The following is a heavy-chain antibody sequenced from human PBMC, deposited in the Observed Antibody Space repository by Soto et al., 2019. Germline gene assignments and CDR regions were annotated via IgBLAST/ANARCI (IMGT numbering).Heavy chain of an antibody. V-gene: IGHV1-69*08. CDR2: IIPILGIA. CDR3: AREEYYYGSGAFFAY. J-gene: IGHJ4*02. Sequence: QVQLVQSGAEVKKPGSSVKVSCKASGGTFSSYTISWVRQAPGQGLEWMGRIIPILGIANYAQKFQGRVTITADKSTITAYMELSSLRSEDTAVYYCAREEYYYGSGAFFAYWGQGTLVTVSS. CDR1: GGTFSSYT. D-gene: IGHD3-10*01.